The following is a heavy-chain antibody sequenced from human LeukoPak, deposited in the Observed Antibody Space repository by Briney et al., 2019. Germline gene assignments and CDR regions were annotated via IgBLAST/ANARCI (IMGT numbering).Heavy chain of an antibody. CDR1: GFTFSDYY. CDR3: ARDRVQLWSFDY. CDR2: ISSSGSTI. V-gene: IGHV3-11*01. D-gene: IGHD5-18*01. J-gene: IGHJ4*02. Sequence: GGSLRLSCAASGFTFSDYYMSWIRQAPGKGLEWVSYISSSGSTIYYADSVKGRSTITRDNAKNSLYLQMNSLRAEDTAVYYCARDRVQLWSFDYWGQGTLVTVSS.